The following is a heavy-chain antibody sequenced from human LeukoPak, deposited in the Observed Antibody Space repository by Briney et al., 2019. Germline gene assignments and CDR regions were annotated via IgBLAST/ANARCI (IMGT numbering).Heavy chain of an antibody. D-gene: IGHD6-13*01. V-gene: IGHV1-18*01. CDR3: ARSGDSSSWYVDYYYYYMDV. CDR1: GYTFTSYG. Sequence: ASVKVSCKASGYTFTSYGISWVRQAPGQGLEWMGWISAYNGNTNYAQKLQGRVTMTTDTSTSTAYMELRSPRSDDTAVYYCARSGDSSSWYVDYYYYYMDVWGKGTTVTVSS. J-gene: IGHJ6*03. CDR2: ISAYNGNT.